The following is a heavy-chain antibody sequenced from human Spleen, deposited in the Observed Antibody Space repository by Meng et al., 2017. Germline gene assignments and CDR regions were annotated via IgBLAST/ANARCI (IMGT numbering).Heavy chain of an antibody. V-gene: IGHV1-8*01. Sequence: ASVKVSCKASGYTFTSYDINWVRQATGQGLEWMGWMNPNSGNTGYAQKFQGRVTMTRNTSISTTYMELSSLRSEDTSVYYCARAPSIAVASFYYYDGMDVWGQGTTVTVSS. CDR1: GYTFTSYD. CDR3: ARAPSIAVASFYYYDGMDV. J-gene: IGHJ6*02. D-gene: IGHD6-19*01. CDR2: MNPNSGNT.